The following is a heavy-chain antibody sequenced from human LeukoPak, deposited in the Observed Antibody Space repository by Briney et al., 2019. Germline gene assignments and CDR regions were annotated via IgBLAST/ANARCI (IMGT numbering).Heavy chain of an antibody. Sequence: GVSLRLSCAASGFTFFSYTMHWVRQAPGKGLEWVAFISYDGSNKYYADSVKGRFTISRDNSKNTLYLQMNSLRAEDTAVYYCARGDIVGATTNGIDPWGQGTLVTVSS. J-gene: IGHJ5*02. CDR3: ARGDIVGATTNGIDP. CDR1: GFTFFSYT. D-gene: IGHD1-26*01. V-gene: IGHV3-30*04. CDR2: ISYDGSNK.